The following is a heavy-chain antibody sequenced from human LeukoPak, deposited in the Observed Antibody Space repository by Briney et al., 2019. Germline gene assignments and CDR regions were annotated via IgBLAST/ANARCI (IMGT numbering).Heavy chain of an antibody. CDR2: ISYDGSNK. J-gene: IGHJ4*02. CDR3: ARDGDIVLMVYLFDY. V-gene: IGHV3-30*04. Sequence: GGSLRLSCAASGFTFSSYAMHWVRQAPGKGLEWVAVISYDGSNKYYADSVKGRFTISRDNSKNTLYLQMNSLRAEDTAVYYCARDGDIVLMVYLFDYWGQGTLVTVSS. CDR1: GFTFSSYA. D-gene: IGHD2-8*01.